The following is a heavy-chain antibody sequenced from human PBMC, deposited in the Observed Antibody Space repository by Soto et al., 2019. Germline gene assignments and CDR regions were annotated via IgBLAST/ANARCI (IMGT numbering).Heavy chain of an antibody. D-gene: IGHD3-10*01. CDR3: VRDRYSSSGWFDP. Sequence: LSQTLSLTCAISGDSVSSYSAAWNWIRQSPSGGLEWLGRTYYRSRFFSDYAESVKSRIIINPDTSKNQFSLQLKSATPEDTAVYYCVRDRYSSSGWFDPWGQGTPVTVSS. CDR1: GDSVSSYSAA. J-gene: IGHJ5*02. V-gene: IGHV6-1*01. CDR2: TYYRSRFFS.